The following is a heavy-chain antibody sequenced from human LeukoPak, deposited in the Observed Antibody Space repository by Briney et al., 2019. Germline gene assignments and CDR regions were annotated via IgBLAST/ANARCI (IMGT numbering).Heavy chain of an antibody. D-gene: IGHD1-26*01. CDR3: ASAVPAIVIPQNGFDI. CDR1: GYTFTSYG. Sequence: ASVKVSCKASGYTFTSYGISWVRQAPGQGLEWMGRIHPYSGGSNSAQKFQGRVTMARDMSINTVYMELSGLRSDDTALYYCASAVPAIVIPQNGFDIWGPGTMVTVSS. CDR2: IHPYSGGS. J-gene: IGHJ3*02. V-gene: IGHV1-2*06.